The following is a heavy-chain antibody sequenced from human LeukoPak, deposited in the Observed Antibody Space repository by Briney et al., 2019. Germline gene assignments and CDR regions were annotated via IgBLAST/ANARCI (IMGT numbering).Heavy chain of an antibody. J-gene: IGHJ2*01. CDR1: GYTVTNYD. Sequence: ASVKVSCKTSGYTVTNYDINWARQATGQGLEWMGWMNPNSGNTGYTQKFQGRVSMTRDTSISTAYMELSSLRSEDTAVYYCAIVYNDDSGSPSWYFDLWGRGTLVTVSS. D-gene: IGHD3-22*01. CDR3: AIVYNDDSGSPSWYFDL. V-gene: IGHV1-8*01. CDR2: MNPNSGNT.